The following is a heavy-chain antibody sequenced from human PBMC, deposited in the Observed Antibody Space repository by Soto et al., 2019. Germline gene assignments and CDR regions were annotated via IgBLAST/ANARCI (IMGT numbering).Heavy chain of an antibody. V-gene: IGHV1-3*01. Sequence: ASVKVSCKASGYTFTSYAMHWVRQAPGQRLEWMGWINACNGNTKYSQKFQGRVTMTTDTSASTAYMELRSLRSDDTAVYYCARDFSIRGYSYGYGYWGQGTLVIVSS. CDR2: INACNGNT. D-gene: IGHD5-18*01. CDR3: ARDFSIRGYSYGYGY. J-gene: IGHJ4*02. CDR1: GYTFTSYA.